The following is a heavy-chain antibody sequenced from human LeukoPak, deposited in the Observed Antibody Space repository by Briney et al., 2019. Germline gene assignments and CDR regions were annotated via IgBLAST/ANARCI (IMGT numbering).Heavy chain of an antibody. D-gene: IGHD1-14*01. CDR3: ARDSRSNRLFDY. J-gene: IGHJ4*02. V-gene: IGHV4-4*02. Sequence: PSETLSLTCAVSGGSISSSNWWSWVRQPPGKGLEWIGEIYHSGSTNYNPSLKSRVTISVDTSKNQFSLKLSSVTAADTAVYYCARDSRSNRLFDYWGQGTLVTVSS. CDR2: IYHSGST. CDR1: GGSISSSNW.